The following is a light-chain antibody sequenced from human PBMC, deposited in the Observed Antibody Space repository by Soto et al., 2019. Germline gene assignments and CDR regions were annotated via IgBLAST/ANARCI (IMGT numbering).Light chain of an antibody. CDR1: QSIRNW. CDR3: QQTRRYPST. CDR2: DAS. V-gene: IGKV1-5*01. Sequence: DIQMTQSPSTLSASVGDRVTITCRASQSIRNWLAWYQQKPGKVPKLLIYDASSLASGVPSRFSGSGSGTDFTLTISSLQAEDFATYYCQQTRRYPSTFGGGTKVDIK. J-gene: IGKJ4*01.